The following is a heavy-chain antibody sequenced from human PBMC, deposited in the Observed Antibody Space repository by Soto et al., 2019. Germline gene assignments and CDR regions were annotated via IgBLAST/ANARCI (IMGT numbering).Heavy chain of an antibody. CDR2: IGTAGDT. CDR3: ARESVNYYGSGSYPNVGYYYYYGMDV. V-gene: IGHV3-13*01. Sequence: GGSLRLSCAASGFTFSSYDMHWVRQATGKGLEWVSAIGTAGDTYYPGSVKGRFTISRENAKNSLYLQMNSLRAEDTAVYYCARESVNYYGSGSYPNVGYYYYYGMDVWGQGTTVTVSS. D-gene: IGHD3-10*01. J-gene: IGHJ6*02. CDR1: GFTFSSYD.